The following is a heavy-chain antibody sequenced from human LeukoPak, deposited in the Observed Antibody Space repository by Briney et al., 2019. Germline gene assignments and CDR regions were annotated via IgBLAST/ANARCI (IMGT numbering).Heavy chain of an antibody. CDR3: ARYYYDSSGYMVHFDY. D-gene: IGHD3-22*01. V-gene: IGHV3-21*04. CDR1: GFTFSSYS. J-gene: IGHJ4*02. Sequence: GGSLRLSCAASGFTFSSYSMNWVRQAPGKGLEWVSSISSSSSYIYYADSVKGRFTISRDNAKNSLYLQMNSLRSEDTAVYYCARYYYDSSGYMVHFDYWGQGTLVTVSS. CDR2: ISSSSSYI.